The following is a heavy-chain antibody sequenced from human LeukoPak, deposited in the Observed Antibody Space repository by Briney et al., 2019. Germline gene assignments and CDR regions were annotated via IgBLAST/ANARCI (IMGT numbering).Heavy chain of an antibody. CDR1: GFTFDDYG. CDR3: ARVVYSSSVFFDY. J-gene: IGHJ4*02. V-gene: IGHV3-20*04. D-gene: IGHD6-13*01. CDR2: INWNGGST. Sequence: PGGSLRLSCAVSGFTFDDYGMSWVRHAPGKRLEWVSGINWNGGSTGYADSVKGRFTISRDNAKNSLYLQMNSLRAEDTALYYCARVVYSSSVFFDYWGQGTLVTVSS.